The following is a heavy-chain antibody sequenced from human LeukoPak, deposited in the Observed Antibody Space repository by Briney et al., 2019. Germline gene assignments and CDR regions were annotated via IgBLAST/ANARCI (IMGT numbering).Heavy chain of an antibody. D-gene: IGHD3-10*01. Sequence: SETLSLTCIVSGYSISSGYYWGWIRQPPGKGLEWIGYIYYSGSTNYNPSLKSRVTISVDTSKNQFSLKLSSVTAADTAVYYCARPMVRGVIRFWFDPWGQGTLVTVSS. J-gene: IGHJ5*02. CDR2: IYYSGST. V-gene: IGHV4-38-2*02. CDR3: ARPMVRGVIRFWFDP. CDR1: GYSISSGYY.